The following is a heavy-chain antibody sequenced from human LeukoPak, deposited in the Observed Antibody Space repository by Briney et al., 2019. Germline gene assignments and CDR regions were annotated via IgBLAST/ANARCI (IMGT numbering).Heavy chain of an antibody. CDR3: GRRGGYCSGVSCLSWFDP. V-gene: IGHV4-39*01. Sequence: SETLSLTCTVSGGSISSSSYYWGWIRQPPGKGLEYIGSIYYSGSTYYNPSLKSRVTISVDTSKNQFSLKLSSVTAADTAVYYCGRRGGYCSGVSCLSWFDPWGQGTLVTVSS. CDR1: GGSISSSSYY. J-gene: IGHJ5*02. CDR2: IYYSGST. D-gene: IGHD2-15*01.